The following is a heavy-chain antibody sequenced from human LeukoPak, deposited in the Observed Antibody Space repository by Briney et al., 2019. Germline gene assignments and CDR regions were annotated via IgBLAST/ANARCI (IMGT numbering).Heavy chain of an antibody. Sequence: GGSLRLSCAASGFTFSSYWMSWVRQAPGKGLEWVANIKQDVSEKYYVDSVKGRFTIFRDNAKNSLYLQMNSLRAEDTAVYYCARDLRAGFGWFDPWGQGTLVTVSS. D-gene: IGHD3-10*01. CDR2: IKQDVSEK. CDR3: ARDLRAGFGWFDP. CDR1: GFTFSSYW. V-gene: IGHV3-7*05. J-gene: IGHJ5*02.